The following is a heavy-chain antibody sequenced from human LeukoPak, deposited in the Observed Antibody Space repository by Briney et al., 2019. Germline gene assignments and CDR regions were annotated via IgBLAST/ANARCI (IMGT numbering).Heavy chain of an antibody. CDR3: ARDIGFEAFDM. Sequence: GASVKVSCKASGGTFSSYAISWVRQAPGQGLEWMGGIIPIFGTANYAQKFQGRVTITADESTSTAYMELTRLRSDDTAVYFCARDIGFEAFDMWGQGTMVTVSS. CDR2: IIPIFGTA. J-gene: IGHJ3*02. D-gene: IGHD1-26*01. CDR1: GGTFSSYA. V-gene: IGHV1-69*13.